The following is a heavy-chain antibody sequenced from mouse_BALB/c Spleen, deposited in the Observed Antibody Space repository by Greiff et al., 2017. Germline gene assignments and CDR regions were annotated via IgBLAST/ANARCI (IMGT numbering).Heavy chain of an antibody. CDR2: INPSTGYT. D-gene: IGHD1-1*01. Sequence: QVQLQQSGAELAKPGASVKMSCKASGYTFTSYWMHWVKQRPGQGLEWIGYINPSTGYTEYNQKFKDKATLTADKSSSTAYMQLSSLTSEDSAVYYCARATVVPFDYWGQGTTLTVSS. V-gene: IGHV1-7*01. CDR1: GYTFTSYW. J-gene: IGHJ2*01. CDR3: ARATVVPFDY.